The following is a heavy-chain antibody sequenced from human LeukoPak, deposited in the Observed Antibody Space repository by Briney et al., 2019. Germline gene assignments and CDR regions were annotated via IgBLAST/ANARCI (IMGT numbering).Heavy chain of an antibody. CDR2: ISSSGSTI. CDR3: ARSVCSSTSCYPLFDY. CDR1: GFTFSDYY. V-gene: IGHV3-11*04. D-gene: IGHD2-2*01. J-gene: IGHJ4*02. Sequence: GGSLRLSCAASGFTFSDYYMSWIRQAPGKGLEWASYISSSGSTIYYADSVKGRFTTSRDNAKNSLYLQMNSLRAEDTAVYYCARSVCSSTSCYPLFDYWGQGTLVTVSS.